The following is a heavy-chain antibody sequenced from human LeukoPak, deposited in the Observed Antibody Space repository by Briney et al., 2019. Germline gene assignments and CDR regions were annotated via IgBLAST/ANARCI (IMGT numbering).Heavy chain of an antibody. CDR3: ARQRSRYGPEFDY. D-gene: IGHD5-24*01. J-gene: IGHJ4*02. CDR2: MDYRGSA. V-gene: IGHV4-59*01. CDR1: GGSISSYF. Sequence: PSETLSLTCTVSGGSISSYFWTWIRQPPGKGLEWFGYMDYRGSANYYPSLKSRVTISVDTSKNQFSLKLSSVTAADTAVYYCARQRSRYGPEFDYWGQGTLVTVFS.